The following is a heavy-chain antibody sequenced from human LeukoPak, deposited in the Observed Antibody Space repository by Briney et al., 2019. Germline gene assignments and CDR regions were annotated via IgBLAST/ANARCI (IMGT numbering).Heavy chain of an antibody. CDR3: ASSNLNYYDSSGYLDY. D-gene: IGHD3-22*01. CDR1: GFTFSSYD. J-gene: IGHJ4*02. Sequence: GRSLRLSCAASGFTFSSYDMHWVRQATGKGLEWVSAIGTAGDPYYPGSVKGRFTISRENAKNSLYLQMNSLRAGDTAVYYCASSNLNYYDSSGYLDYWGQGTLVTVSS. CDR2: IGTAGDP. V-gene: IGHV3-13*05.